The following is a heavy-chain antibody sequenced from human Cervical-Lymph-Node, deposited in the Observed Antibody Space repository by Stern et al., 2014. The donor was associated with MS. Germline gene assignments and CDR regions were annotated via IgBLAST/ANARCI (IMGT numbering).Heavy chain of an antibody. V-gene: IGHV5-51*01. CDR1: GYSFVSYW. J-gene: IGHJ4*02. CDR3: ARTVCGGGSCYTVPFDY. CDR2: ISPADSET. Sequence: EVQLVQSGAEVKKPGESLKISCKGSGYSFVSYWIGWVRQMPGKGLEWMGIISPADSETRYTPSFLGQVTISAGKSISTAYLLWSSLKASDTAMYYCARTVCGGGSCYTVPFDYWGQGTLVTVSS. D-gene: IGHD2-15*01.